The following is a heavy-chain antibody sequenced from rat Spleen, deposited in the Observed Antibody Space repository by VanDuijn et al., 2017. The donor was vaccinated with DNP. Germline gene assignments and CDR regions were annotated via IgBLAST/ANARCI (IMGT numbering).Heavy chain of an antibody. Sequence: EVQLVESGGGLVQPGNSLKLSCAASGFTFSDYAMAWVRQSPKKGLEWVATIIYDGSSTYYRDSVKGRFTISRDNAKSTLYLQMDSLGSEDTATYYCATPYYGLAYWGQGVMVTVSS. CDR2: IIYDGSST. CDR3: ATPYYGLAY. J-gene: IGHJ2*01. V-gene: IGHV5S10*01. D-gene: IGHD4-1*01. CDR1: GFTFSDYA.